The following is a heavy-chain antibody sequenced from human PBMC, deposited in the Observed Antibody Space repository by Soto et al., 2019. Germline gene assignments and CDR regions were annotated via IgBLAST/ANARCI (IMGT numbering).Heavy chain of an antibody. CDR3: ARPYSSGEDTDV. CDR1: GYNFISYW. Sequence: GESLKISCNGSGYNFISYWISWVRQMPGKGLEWMGRIDPSDSYTNYSPSFQGHVTISADKSISTAYLQWSSLKASDTAMYYCARPYSSGEDTDVWGQGTTVTVSS. CDR2: IDPSDSYT. J-gene: IGHJ6*02. D-gene: IGHD3-22*01. V-gene: IGHV5-10-1*01.